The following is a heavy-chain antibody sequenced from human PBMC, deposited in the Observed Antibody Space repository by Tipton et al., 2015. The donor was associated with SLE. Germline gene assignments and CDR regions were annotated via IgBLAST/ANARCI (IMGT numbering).Heavy chain of an antibody. CDR1: GYSIRNGYY. CDR3: VKSVVVVSPRDYYYYMDV. Sequence: TLSLTCNVSGYSIRNGYYWGWIRQAPGKGLEWTGTSHHSGITYYNPSLKSRVTISVDTSKNQFSLKLRSVTAADTAVYYCVKSVVVVSPRDYYYYMDVWGKGTTVTVSS. V-gene: IGHV4-38-2*02. CDR2: SHHSGIT. D-gene: IGHD2-15*01. J-gene: IGHJ6*03.